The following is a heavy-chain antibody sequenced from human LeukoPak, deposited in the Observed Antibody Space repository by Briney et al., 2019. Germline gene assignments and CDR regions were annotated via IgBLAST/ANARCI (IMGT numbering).Heavy chain of an antibody. J-gene: IGHJ4*02. D-gene: IGHD3-10*01. Sequence: AGGSLRLSCVGSGFTFSSYWMSWVRQAPGKGLEWVADINQDGSDKYYVDSVKGRFTISRDNAKNALYLQMNSLRAEDTALYYCASDKGSDYDSGTYFYYWGQGALVTVSS. CDR3: ASDKGSDYDSGTYFYY. CDR1: GFTFSSYW. CDR2: INQDGSDK. V-gene: IGHV3-7*05.